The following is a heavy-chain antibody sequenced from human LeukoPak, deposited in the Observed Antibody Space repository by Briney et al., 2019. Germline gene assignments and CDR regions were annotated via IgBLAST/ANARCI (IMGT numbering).Heavy chain of an antibody. CDR2: IKGDGSST. CDR1: GFTFTTYW. Sequence: GGSLRLSCAASGFTFTTYWMHCVRQVPGKGLVWVARIKGDGSSTRHADSMKGRFTMSRDNAKNTLYLQMNSLRDEDTAVYYCVREGLECSGSSCQRAAFDYWGQGTLVTVSS. CDR3: VREGLECSGSSCQRAAFDY. J-gene: IGHJ4*02. D-gene: IGHD2-2*01. V-gene: IGHV3-74*01.